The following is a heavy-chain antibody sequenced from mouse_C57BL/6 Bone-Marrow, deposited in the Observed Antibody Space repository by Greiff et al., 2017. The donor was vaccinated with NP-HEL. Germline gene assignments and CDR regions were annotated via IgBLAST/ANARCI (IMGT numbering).Heavy chain of an antibody. CDR2: ISYDGSN. D-gene: IGHD2-2*01. CDR3: AIYYGYTWFAY. Sequence: LMESGPGLVKPSQSLSLTCSVTGYSITSGYYWNWIRQFPGNKLEWMGYISYDGSNNYNPSLKNRISITRDTSKNQFFLKLNSVTTEDTATYYCAIYYGYTWFAYWGQGTLVTVSA. V-gene: IGHV3-6*01. CDR1: GYSITSGYY. J-gene: IGHJ3*01.